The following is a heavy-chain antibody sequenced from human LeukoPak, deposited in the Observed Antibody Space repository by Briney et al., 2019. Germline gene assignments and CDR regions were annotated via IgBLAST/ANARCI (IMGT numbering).Heavy chain of an antibody. J-gene: IGHJ6*03. CDR3: ARDRNYYYYYMDV. V-gene: IGHV4-39*07. CDR1: GGSFSSSSYY. CDR2: IYYSGST. Sequence: SETLSLTCTVSGGSFSSSSYYWGWIRQPPGKGLDWIGSIYYSGSTYYNPSLKSRVTISVDTSKNQLSLKLSSVTAADTAVYYCARDRNYYYYYMDVWGKGTTVTVSS.